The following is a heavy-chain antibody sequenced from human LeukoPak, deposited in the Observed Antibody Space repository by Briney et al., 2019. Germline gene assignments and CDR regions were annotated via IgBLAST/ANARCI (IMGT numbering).Heavy chain of an antibody. Sequence: HGGALEISCQGSGYLFRTYWIGWVRQMPGKGLEGMGIIYPGDSDTRYSPSFQGQVTISVDKPISTAYLQWSSLKASDTAMYYCARHNGAGIQQWLSPDYWGQGTLVIVSS. J-gene: IGHJ4*02. V-gene: IGHV5-51*01. D-gene: IGHD5-18*01. CDR3: ARHNGAGIQQWLSPDY. CDR1: GYLFRTYW. CDR2: IYPGDSDT.